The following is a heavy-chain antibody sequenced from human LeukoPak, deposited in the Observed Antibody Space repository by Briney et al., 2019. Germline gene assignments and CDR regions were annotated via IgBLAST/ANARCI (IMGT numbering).Heavy chain of an antibody. CDR3: ARRRDYDILTGYYRRPFDY. V-gene: IGHV4-34*01. D-gene: IGHD3-9*01. J-gene: IGHJ4*02. CDR2: ISHSGST. CDR1: GGSFSGYY. Sequence: PSETLSLTCAVYGGSFSGYYWSWIRQPPGKGLEWIGEISHSGSTNYNPSLKSRVTISVGTSKNQFSLKLSSVTAADTAVYYCARRRDYDILTGYYRRPFDYWGQGTLVTVSS.